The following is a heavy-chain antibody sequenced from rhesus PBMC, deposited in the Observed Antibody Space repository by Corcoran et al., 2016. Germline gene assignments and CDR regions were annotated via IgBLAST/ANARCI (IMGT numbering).Heavy chain of an antibody. Sequence: QVTLQESGPALVTPTQPLTLTCTFSGFSLSTSGLGVGWIRYPPGKALEWLALIYWDDDKYYSTSLKTRLTISKDTSKNQVVLTMTNMDPVDTATYYCARSRANWGMFDFWGQGVLVTVSS. V-gene: IGHV2-174*01. D-gene: IGHD7-45*01. CDR3: ARSRANWGMFDF. J-gene: IGHJ4*01. CDR2: IYWDDDK. CDR1: GFSLSTSGLG.